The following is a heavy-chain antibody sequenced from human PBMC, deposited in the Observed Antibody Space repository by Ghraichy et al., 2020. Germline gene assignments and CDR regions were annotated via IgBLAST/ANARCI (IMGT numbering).Heavy chain of an antibody. CDR1: GFTVSSNY. V-gene: IGHV3-66*01. J-gene: IGHJ4*02. CDR2: IYSGSST. Sequence: GGSLRLSCAASGFTVSSNYMSWVRLAPGKGLEWVSFIYSGSSTVYADSVKGRFTISRDSSKNTLFLQMNSLRAEDTAVYYCAREPPGVVVSAIFPGYWGQGTLVTVSS. CDR3: AREPPGVVVSAIFPGY. D-gene: IGHD2-21*02.